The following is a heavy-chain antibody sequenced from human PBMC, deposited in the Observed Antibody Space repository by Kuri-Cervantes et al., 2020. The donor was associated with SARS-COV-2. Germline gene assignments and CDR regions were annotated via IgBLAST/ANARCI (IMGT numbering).Heavy chain of an antibody. CDR1: GGSFSGYY. J-gene: IGHJ6*02. D-gene: IGHD2-15*01. V-gene: IGHV4-34*01. CDR3: AREHIVVVVAATKKNYYYYGMDV. Sequence: SETLSLTCAAYGGSFSGYYWSWIRQPPGKGLEWIGEINHSGSTNYNPSLKSRVTISVDTSKNQFSLKLSSVTAADTAVYYCAREHIVVVVAATKKNYYYYGMDVWGQGTTVTVSS. CDR2: INHSGST.